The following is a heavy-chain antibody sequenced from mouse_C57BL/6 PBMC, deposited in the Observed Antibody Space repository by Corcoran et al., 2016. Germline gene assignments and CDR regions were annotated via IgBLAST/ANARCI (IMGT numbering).Heavy chain of an antibody. D-gene: IGHD1-1*01. CDR3: ARCGSPRYFDV. V-gene: IGHV1-18*01. J-gene: IGHJ1*03. Sequence: EVQLQQSGPELVKPGASVKIPCKASGYTFTDYNMDWVKQSHGKSLEWIGDSNPNNGGTIYNQKFKGKATLTVDKSSSTAYMELRSLTSEDTAVYYCARCGSPRYFDVWGTGTTVTVSS. CDR1: GYTFTDYN. CDR2: SNPNNGGT.